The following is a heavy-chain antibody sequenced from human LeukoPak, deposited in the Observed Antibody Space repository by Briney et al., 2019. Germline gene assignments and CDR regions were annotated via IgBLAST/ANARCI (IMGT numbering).Heavy chain of an antibody. CDR2: ISSSSSYI. J-gene: IGHJ4*02. CDR3: ARAFRLLWFGELLFYFDY. V-gene: IGHV3-21*01. D-gene: IGHD3-10*01. Sequence: PGGSLRLSCAASGFTFSSYSMNWVRQAPGKGLEWVSSISSSSSYIYYADSVKGRFTISRDNAKNSLYLQMNSLRAEDTAVYYCARAFRLLWFGELLFYFDYWGQGTLVTVSS. CDR1: GFTFSSYS.